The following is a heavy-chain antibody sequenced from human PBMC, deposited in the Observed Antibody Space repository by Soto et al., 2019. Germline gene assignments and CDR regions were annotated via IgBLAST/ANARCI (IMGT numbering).Heavy chain of an antibody. J-gene: IGHJ5*02. CDR3: VRGGGRGLFDP. V-gene: IGHV3-11*06. Sequence: GGYLRLSCAGSGFTFSHSYMSWIRQSPGKGLEWLSYISPGSRYPAYADSVKGRFTISRDNAKRSLYRQMMSLTAEDSAIYYCVRGGGRGLFDPWGQGTMVTVS. CDR2: ISPGSRYP. CDR1: GFTFSHSY. D-gene: IGHD2-15*01.